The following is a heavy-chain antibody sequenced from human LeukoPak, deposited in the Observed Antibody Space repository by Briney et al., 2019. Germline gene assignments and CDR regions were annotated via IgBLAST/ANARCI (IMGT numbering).Heavy chain of an antibody. J-gene: IGHJ4*02. CDR2: IHYSGNT. Sequence: PSETLSLTCSVSGGSMSSSTYYWGWIRQPRGKGLEWTGSIHYSGNTYYNPSLKSRVTISVDTSKNQFSLKLSSVTAADTAVYYRARLVYCSSTSCYVHFDYWGQGTLVTVSS. CDR3: ARLVYCSSTSCYVHFDY. CDR1: GGSMSSSTYY. D-gene: IGHD2-2*01. V-gene: IGHV4-39*01.